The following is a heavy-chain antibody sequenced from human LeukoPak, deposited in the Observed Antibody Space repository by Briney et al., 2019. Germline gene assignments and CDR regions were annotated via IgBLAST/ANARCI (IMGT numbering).Heavy chain of an antibody. Sequence: SETLSLTCTVSGYSINTGYYWGWIRQPPGKGLEWIGTIYHSGSTYYNPSLKSRVTISVDTSKNQFSLKLTSVTAADTAVYYCARRPTIAVPAYGPNFDFWGQGTLVTVSS. CDR1: GYSINTGYY. D-gene: IGHD6-19*01. CDR2: IYHSGST. CDR3: ARRPTIAVPAYGPNFDF. V-gene: IGHV4-38-2*02. J-gene: IGHJ4*02.